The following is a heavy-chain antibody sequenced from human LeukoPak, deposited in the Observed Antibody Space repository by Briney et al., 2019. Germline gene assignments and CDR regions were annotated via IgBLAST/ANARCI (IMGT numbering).Heavy chain of an antibody. CDR3: AKGVTVTRFYGMDV. Sequence: GGSLRLSCAASGFTFSSYAMSWVRQAPGKGLEWVSAISGSGGSTYYADSVKGRFTISRDNSKNTLHLQMNSLRAEDTAVYYCAKGVTVTRFYGMDVWGQGTTVTVSS. CDR1: GFTFSSYA. CDR2: ISGSGGST. J-gene: IGHJ6*02. D-gene: IGHD4-17*01. V-gene: IGHV3-23*01.